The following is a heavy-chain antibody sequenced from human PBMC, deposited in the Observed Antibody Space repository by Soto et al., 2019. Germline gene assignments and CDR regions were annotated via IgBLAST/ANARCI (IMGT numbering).Heavy chain of an antibody. D-gene: IGHD3-22*01. V-gene: IGHV3-21*01. CDR3: ARGTHYYDSIGYSHFFDY. J-gene: IGHJ4*02. CDR2: ISSNGNYI. Sequence: PGGSLRLSCRASGFTFSDFAMSWVRQAPGKGLEWVSSISSNGNYIYYADSMKGRFTISRDNAEKSLYLQMNSRRGEDTAVYYCARGTHYYDSIGYSHFFDYWGQGTLVTVSS. CDR1: GFTFSDFA.